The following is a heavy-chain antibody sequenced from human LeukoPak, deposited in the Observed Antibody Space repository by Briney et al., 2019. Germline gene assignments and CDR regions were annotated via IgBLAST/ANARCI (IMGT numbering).Heavy chain of an antibody. CDR1: GFFFSNFW. D-gene: IGHD1-26*01. J-gene: IGHJ4*02. CDR2: IRSSSSYI. Sequence: GGPLRLSCVTSGFFFSNFWMNGGRKAPGKRLELGSSIRSSSSYIYYADSVKGRFTISRDHAKNSLYLQMNSLSAEDTAVYYCAREQEVKIVGAPPGYWGQGTLVTVSS. V-gene: IGHV3-21*01. CDR3: AREQEVKIVGAPPGY.